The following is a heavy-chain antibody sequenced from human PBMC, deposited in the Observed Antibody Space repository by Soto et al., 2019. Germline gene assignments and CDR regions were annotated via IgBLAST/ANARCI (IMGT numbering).Heavy chain of an antibody. J-gene: IGHJ4*02. CDR2: INHSGST. V-gene: IGHV4-34*01. CDR3: ARGRNYDFWSGYYFRLDFDY. CDR1: GGSFSGYY. Sequence: SETLSLTCTVYGGSFSGYYWSWIRQPPGKGLEWIGEINHSGSTNYNPSLKSRVTISVDTSKNQFSLKLSSVTAADTAVYYCARGRNYDFWSGYYFRLDFDYWGQGTLVTVSS. D-gene: IGHD3-3*01.